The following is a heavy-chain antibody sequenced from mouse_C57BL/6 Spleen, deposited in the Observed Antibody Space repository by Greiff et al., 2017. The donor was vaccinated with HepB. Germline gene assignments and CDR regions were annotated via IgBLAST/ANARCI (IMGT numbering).Heavy chain of an antibody. Sequence: EVKLVESGPGMVKPSQSLSLTCTVTGYSITSGYDWHWIRHFPGNKLEWMGYISYSGSTNYNPSLKSRISITHDTSKNHFFLKLNSVTTEDTATYYCARGTTLGGYFDVWGTGTTVTVSS. CDR3: ARGTTLGGYFDV. V-gene: IGHV3-1*01. CDR2: ISYSGST. CDR1: GYSITSGYD. D-gene: IGHD2-14*01. J-gene: IGHJ1*03.